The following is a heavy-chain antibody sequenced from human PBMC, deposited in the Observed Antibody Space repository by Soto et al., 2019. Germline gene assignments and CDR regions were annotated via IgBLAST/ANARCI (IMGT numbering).Heavy chain of an antibody. D-gene: IGHD3-3*01. V-gene: IGHV1-8*01. Sequence: QVQLVQSGAEVKKPGASVKVSCKASGYTFTSYDINWVRQATGQGLEWMGWMNPNSDNTGYAQKFQGRVTMTRNTSISTANMELSSLRSEDTAVYYCAAKYYDFWSGYSVDYWGQGTLVTVSS. J-gene: IGHJ4*02. CDR2: MNPNSDNT. CDR1: GYTFTSYD. CDR3: AAKYYDFWSGYSVDY.